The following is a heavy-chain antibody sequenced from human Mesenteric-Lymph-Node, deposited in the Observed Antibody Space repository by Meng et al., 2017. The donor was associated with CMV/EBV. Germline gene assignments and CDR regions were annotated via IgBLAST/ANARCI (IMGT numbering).Heavy chain of an antibody. Sequence: LTGPVSGGSISINGYYWGWSRQPPGKGLEWIGSIYYSGGTYYNPSLKSRVTISVDTSKNQFSLKLNSVTAADTAIYYCARSAGGNDYWGQGTLVTVSS. J-gene: IGHJ4*02. CDR1: GGSISINGYY. CDR2: IYYSGGT. D-gene: IGHD1-26*01. V-gene: IGHV4-39*01. CDR3: ARSAGGNDY.